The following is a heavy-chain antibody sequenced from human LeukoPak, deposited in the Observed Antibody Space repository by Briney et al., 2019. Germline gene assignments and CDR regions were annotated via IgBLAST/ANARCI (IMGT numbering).Heavy chain of an antibody. CDR1: GFTFSSYS. CDR3: AKRGVVIRVILVGFHKEANYFDS. D-gene: IGHD3-22*01. Sequence: GGSLRLSCAASGFTFSSYSMNWVRQAPGKGLECVSSISSSRSSIYYADSVKGRFTISRDDAKNSLYLQMNSLRPEDTAVYFCAKRGVVIRVILVGFHKEANYFDSWGQGVLVTVSS. J-gene: IGHJ4*02. CDR2: ISSSRSSI. V-gene: IGHV3-21*04.